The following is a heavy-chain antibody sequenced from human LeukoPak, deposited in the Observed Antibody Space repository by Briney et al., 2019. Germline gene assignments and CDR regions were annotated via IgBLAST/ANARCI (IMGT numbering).Heavy chain of an antibody. CDR2: ISRSSIYT. CDR1: GFTFSGYS. J-gene: IGHJ4*02. Sequence: GGSLRLSCAASGFTFSGYSMNWVRQAPGKGLEWVSSISRSSIYTYYEDSVKGRLTISRDNAKNSLYLQMNSLRAEDTAVYYCARGRYDSSGYYSIFDYWGQGTLVTVSS. D-gene: IGHD3-22*01. CDR3: ARGRYDSSGYYSIFDY. V-gene: IGHV3-21*06.